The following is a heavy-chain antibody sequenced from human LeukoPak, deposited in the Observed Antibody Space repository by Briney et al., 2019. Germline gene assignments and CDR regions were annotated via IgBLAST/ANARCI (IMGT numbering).Heavy chain of an antibody. CDR2: SSAYNGNA. Sequence: AGVKVSCKASGYTFTSCGISWVRQAPGPGLEWSGWSSAYNGNANYAQKLPGRASMTTDTSTRTAYLERGSLRSEDPVVHYCARDFGHKYDSSGYAPLDYYYYYMHVWRKGTTVTVPS. CDR1: GYTFTSCG. D-gene: IGHD3-22*01. CDR3: ARDFGHKYDSSGYAPLDYYYYYMHV. J-gene: IGHJ6*03. V-gene: IGHV1-18*01.